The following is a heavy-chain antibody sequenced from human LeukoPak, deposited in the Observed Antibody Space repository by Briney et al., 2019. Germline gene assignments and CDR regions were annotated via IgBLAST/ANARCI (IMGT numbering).Heavy chain of an antibody. CDR3: ACGFAGHGGHFDY. Sequence: PSETLSLTCAVYGGSFSGYYWSWIRQPPGKGLEWIGEINHSGSTNYNPSLKSRVTISVDTSKNQFSLKLSSVTAADTAVYYCACGFAGHGGHFDYWGQGTLVTVSS. J-gene: IGHJ4*02. V-gene: IGHV4-34*01. CDR1: GGSFSGYY. D-gene: IGHD3-10*01. CDR2: INHSGST.